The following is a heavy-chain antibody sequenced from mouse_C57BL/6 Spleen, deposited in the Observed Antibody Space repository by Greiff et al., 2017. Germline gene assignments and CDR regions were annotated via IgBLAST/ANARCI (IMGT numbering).Heavy chain of an antibody. V-gene: IGHV1-42*01. J-gene: IGHJ2*01. CDR1: GYSFTGYY. Sequence: VQLQQSGPELVKPGASVKISCKASGYSFTGYYMNWVKQSPEKSLEWIGEINPSTGGTTYNQKFKAKATLTVDKSSSTAYMQLRSLTSEDSAVYYCARPGQVYWGQGTTLTVSS. D-gene: IGHD4-1*01. CDR2: INPSTGGT. CDR3: ARPGQVY.